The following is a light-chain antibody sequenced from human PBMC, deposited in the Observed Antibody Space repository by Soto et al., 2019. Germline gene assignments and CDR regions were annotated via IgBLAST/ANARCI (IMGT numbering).Light chain of an antibody. Sequence: EIVMTQSPATLSVSPGERATLACRSSQSVSSNLAWYQQKHGQAPRLLISGAATRATGIPARFSGSGSGTEFTLTIRSMPSEDFAVYYCQQYNNWPPMYTFGQGTKLEI. CDR1: QSVSSN. CDR2: GAA. V-gene: IGKV3-15*01. J-gene: IGKJ2*01. CDR3: QQYNNWPPMYT.